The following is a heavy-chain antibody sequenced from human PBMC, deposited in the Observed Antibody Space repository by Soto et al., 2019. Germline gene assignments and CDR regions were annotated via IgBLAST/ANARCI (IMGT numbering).Heavy chain of an antibody. CDR1: RNSIRGTSYY. D-gene: IGHD2-8*01. V-gene: IGHV4-39*01. CDR2: IYYSAVT. CDR3: ERHARRGVYFNTWFGP. J-gene: IGHJ5*02. Sequence: PPDTRTLTSSVPRNSIRGTSYYWCWFRQRPGKGQEWIGSIYYSAVTSKTPSLPTLDTVSVDTSKNQFSLELRSVTGEDTAVYYCERHARRGVYFNTWFGPWGQGTTVTVSS.